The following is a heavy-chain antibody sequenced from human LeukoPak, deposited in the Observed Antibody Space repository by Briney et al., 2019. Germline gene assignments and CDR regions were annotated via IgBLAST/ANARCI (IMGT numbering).Heavy chain of an antibody. CDR2: INTSGGST. D-gene: IGHD5-12*01. Sequence: ASVKVSCKASGYIFTNYYMHWVRQAPGQGLEWMGIINTSGGSTSSAQKFQGRVTVTRDTSTSTVYMELSSLRSEDTALYYCARDAFLSGSLSPIDYWGQGTLVTVSS. J-gene: IGHJ4*02. CDR1: GYIFTNYY. V-gene: IGHV1-46*01. CDR3: ARDAFLSGSLSPIDY.